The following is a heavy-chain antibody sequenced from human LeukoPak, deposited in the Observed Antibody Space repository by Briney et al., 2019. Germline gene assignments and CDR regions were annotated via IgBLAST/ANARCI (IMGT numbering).Heavy chain of an antibody. Sequence: GGSLRLSCAASGFTFSNAWMSWVRQAPGKGLEWVGRIKSKTDGGTTDYAAPVKGRFTISRDDSKNTLYLQMNSLRAEDTAVYYCAKSIAALYWYFDLWGRGTLVTVSS. CDR3: AKSIAALYWYFDL. CDR1: GFTFSNAW. CDR2: IKSKTDGGTT. V-gene: IGHV3-15*01. D-gene: IGHD6-6*01. J-gene: IGHJ2*01.